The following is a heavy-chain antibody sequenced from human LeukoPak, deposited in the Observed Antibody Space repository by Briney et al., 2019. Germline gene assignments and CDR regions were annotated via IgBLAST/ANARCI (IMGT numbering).Heavy chain of an antibody. CDR2: ISGSGGST. CDR3: AKGGLSPFDY. Sequence: GGSLRLSCAPSGFTFSSYAMSWVRQAPGKGLEWGSAISGSGGSTYYADSVKGRFTISRDNSKNTLYLRMNSLRAEDTAVYYCAKGGLSPFDYWGQGTLVTVSS. CDR1: GFTFSSYA. J-gene: IGHJ4*02. V-gene: IGHV3-23*01. D-gene: IGHD2/OR15-2a*01.